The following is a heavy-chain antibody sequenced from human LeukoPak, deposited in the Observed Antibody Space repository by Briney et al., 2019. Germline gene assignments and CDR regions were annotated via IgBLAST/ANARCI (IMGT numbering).Heavy chain of an antibody. V-gene: IGHV1-69*06. D-gene: IGHD2-2*01. CDR3: ARGYCSGTSCYVRDFGYYHYYYYMDV. CDR2: IIPIFGTA. CDR1: GGTFSSYA. Sequence: SVKVSCKASGGTFSSYAISWVRQAPGQGLEWMGGIIPIFGTANYAQKFQGRVAITADKSTSTACMELSSLRSEDTAVYYCARGYCSGTSCYVRDFGYYHYYYYMDVWGKGTTVTVSS. J-gene: IGHJ6*03.